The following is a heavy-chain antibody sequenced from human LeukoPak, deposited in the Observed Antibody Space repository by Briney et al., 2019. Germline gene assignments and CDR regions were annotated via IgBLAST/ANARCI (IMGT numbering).Heavy chain of an antibody. CDR3: ARAKGYTIPLDY. CDR1: GDSISNYY. D-gene: IGHD5-18*01. Sequence: SETLSLTCTVSGDSISNYYWSWIRQPAGKGLEWIGRMYTSGATNYNPSLKSRVTISVDTSKNQFSLKLSSVTAADTAVYYCARAKGYTIPLDYWGQGTLVTVSS. J-gene: IGHJ4*02. CDR2: MYTSGAT. V-gene: IGHV4-4*07.